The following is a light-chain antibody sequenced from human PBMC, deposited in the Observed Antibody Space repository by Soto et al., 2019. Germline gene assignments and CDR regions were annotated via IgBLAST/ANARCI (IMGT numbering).Light chain of an antibody. CDR1: QSVNNW. Sequence: DIPMTQSPSTLSASVGDRVTITCRASQSVNNWLAWYQQKPGKAPKLLIYDASSLESGVPSRFSGSGSGTEFTLTISSLQPYDFATYYCHQYSSYYTFGQGTKLEIK. CDR2: DAS. V-gene: IGKV1-5*01. CDR3: HQYSSYYT. J-gene: IGKJ2*01.